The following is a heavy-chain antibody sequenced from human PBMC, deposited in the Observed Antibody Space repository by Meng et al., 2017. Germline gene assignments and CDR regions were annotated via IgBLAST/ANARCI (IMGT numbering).Heavy chain of an antibody. CDR2: ISSSSSYI. CDR1: GFTFSSYS. Sequence: GGSLRLSCAASGFTFSSYSINWVRQAPGKGLEWVSSISSSSSYIYYADSVKGRFTISRDNAKNSLYLQMNSLRAEDTAVYYCARDQVGLGYCSSTSCYEFDYWGQGTLVTVSS. D-gene: IGHD2-2*01. V-gene: IGHV3-21*01. J-gene: IGHJ4*02. CDR3: ARDQVGLGYCSSTSCYEFDY.